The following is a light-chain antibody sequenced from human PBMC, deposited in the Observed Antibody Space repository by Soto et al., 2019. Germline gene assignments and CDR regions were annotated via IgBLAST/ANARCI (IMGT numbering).Light chain of an antibody. CDR1: QGISSY. J-gene: IGKJ2*01. CDR2: AAS. V-gene: IGKV1-8*01. Sequence: AIRMTQSPSSLSASTGDRVTITCRASQGISSYLAWYQQKPGKAPKLLIYAASTLQSGVPSRFSGSGSGTDFTLTFSCLQSEDFATYYWQQYYSYPPAFGQGTKLEIK. CDR3: QQYYSYPPA.